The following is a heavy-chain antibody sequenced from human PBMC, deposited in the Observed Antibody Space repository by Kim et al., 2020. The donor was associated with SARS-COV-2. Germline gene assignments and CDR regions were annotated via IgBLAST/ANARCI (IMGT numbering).Heavy chain of an antibody. D-gene: IGHD6-13*01. CDR2: ISAYNGNT. J-gene: IGHJ4*02. V-gene: IGHV1-18*04. CDR1: GYTFTSYG. Sequence: ASVKVSCKASGYTFTSYGISWVRQAPGQGLEWMGWISAYNGNTNYAQKLQGRVTMTTDTSTSTAYMELRSLRSDDTAVYYCARDPRSIAAAGRFDYWGQGTLVTVSS. CDR3: ARDPRSIAAAGRFDY.